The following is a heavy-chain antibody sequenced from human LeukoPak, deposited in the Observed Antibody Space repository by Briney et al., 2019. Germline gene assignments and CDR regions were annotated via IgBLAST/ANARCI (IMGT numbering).Heavy chain of an antibody. CDR3: ARGGIVVVPAAITLFPEYYYYYGMDV. Sequence: GGSLRLSCAASGFTFSDYYMSWIRQAPGKGLEWVSYISSSGSTIYYADSVKGRFTISRDNAKNSLYLQMNSLRAEDTAVYYCARGGIVVVPAAITLFPEYYYYYGMDVWGQGTTVTVSS. CDR2: ISSSGSTI. V-gene: IGHV3-11*01. J-gene: IGHJ6*02. D-gene: IGHD2-2*02. CDR1: GFTFSDYY.